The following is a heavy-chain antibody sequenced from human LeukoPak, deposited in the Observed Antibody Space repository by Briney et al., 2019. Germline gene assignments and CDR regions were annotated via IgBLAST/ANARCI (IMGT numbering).Heavy chain of an antibody. CDR3: ARTVYDILTGPLDL. CDR2: IYAAGST. V-gene: IGHV3-66*01. D-gene: IGHD3-9*01. J-gene: IGHJ5*02. CDR1: GFTVSHSY. Sequence: GGSLRLSCAASGFTVSHSYMSWVRQAPGKGLEWVSLIYAAGSTYFADSVKDRFTMSRDSSRNTLYLQMNGLRMEDTAVYYCARTVYDILTGPLDLWGQGTLDTVSS.